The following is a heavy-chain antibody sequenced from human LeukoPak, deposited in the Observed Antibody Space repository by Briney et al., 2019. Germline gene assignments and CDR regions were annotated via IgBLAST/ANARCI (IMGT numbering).Heavy chain of an antibody. CDR2: IYYSGST. D-gene: IGHD4-17*01. CDR1: GGSISSYY. V-gene: IGHV4-59*01. J-gene: IGHJ4*02. CDR3: ARALGGDLDY. Sequence: KPSETLSLTCTVSGGSISSYYWSWIRQPPGKGLEWIGYIYYSGSTNYNPSLKSRVTISVDTSKNQFSLKLSSVTAADTAVYYCARALGGDLDYWGQGTLVTVSS.